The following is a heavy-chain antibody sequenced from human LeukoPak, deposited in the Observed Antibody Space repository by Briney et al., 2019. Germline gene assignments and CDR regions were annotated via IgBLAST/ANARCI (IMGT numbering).Heavy chain of an antibody. CDR2: INPSGGGT. V-gene: IGHV1-46*01. Sequence: GASVKVSCKASGGTFSSYAISWVRQAPGQGLEWMGVINPSGGGTSYAQKFQDRVTMTRDTSTSTVYMELSSLRSEDTAVYYCARDPCSGGSCYNFFDYWGQGTLVTVSS. CDR1: GGTFSSYA. CDR3: ARDPCSGGSCYNFFDY. D-gene: IGHD2-15*01. J-gene: IGHJ4*02.